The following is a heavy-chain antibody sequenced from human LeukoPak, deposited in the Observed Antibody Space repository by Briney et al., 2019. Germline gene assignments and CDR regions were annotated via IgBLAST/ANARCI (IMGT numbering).Heavy chain of an antibody. D-gene: IGHD3-10*01. Sequence: GGSLRLSCAASGFTVSSNYMSWVRQAPGKGLEWVSVIYSGGSTYYADSVKGRFTISRDNSKNTLYLQMNSLRAEDTAVYYCARDTPTEGGLWFGELLGGTDVWGQGTTVTVSS. V-gene: IGHV3-66*01. J-gene: IGHJ6*02. CDR2: IYSGGST. CDR1: GFTVSSNY. CDR3: ARDTPTEGGLWFGELLGGTDV.